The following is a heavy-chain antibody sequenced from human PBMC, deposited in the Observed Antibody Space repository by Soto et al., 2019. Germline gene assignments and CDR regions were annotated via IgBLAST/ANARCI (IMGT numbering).Heavy chain of an antibody. D-gene: IGHD2-2*01. V-gene: IGHV4-59*08. CDR2: IYYSGST. J-gene: IGHJ3*02. CDR1: GGSISTYY. CDR3: VRTYCSSSNCYDVFDI. Sequence: SETLSLTCTVSGGSISTYYWGWIRQPPGKGLEWIGYIYYSGSTNYKPSLKSRVTISVDTSKNQFSLKLRSVTAADTAIYYCVRTYCSSSNCYDVFDIWGQGTMVT.